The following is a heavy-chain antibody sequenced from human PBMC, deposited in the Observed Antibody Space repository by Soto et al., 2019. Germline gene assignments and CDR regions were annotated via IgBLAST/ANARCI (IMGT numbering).Heavy chain of an antibody. CDR3: ARDPPYSSGWPTPLY. Sequence: GGSLRLSCAASGFTFDDYAMHWVRQAPGKGLEWVSGISWNSGSIGYADSVKGRFTISRDNAKNSLYLQMNSLRAEDTAVYYCARDPPYSSGWPTPLYWGQGTLVTVSS. CDR1: GFTFDDYA. V-gene: IGHV3-9*01. D-gene: IGHD6-19*01. J-gene: IGHJ4*02. CDR2: ISWNSGSI.